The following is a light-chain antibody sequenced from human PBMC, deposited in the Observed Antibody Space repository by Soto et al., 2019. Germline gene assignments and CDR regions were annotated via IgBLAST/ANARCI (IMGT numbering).Light chain of an antibody. CDR2: EVR. J-gene: IGLJ2*01. CDR3: SSYTGSSINTVV. V-gene: IGLV2-14*01. CDR1: SSDIGHYNY. Sequence: QSALTQPASVSGSPGQSITISCTGTSSDIGHYNYVSWYQQHPGKVPKLIISEVRNRPSGVSDRFSGSKSGNSASLTISGLQAEDEAEYYCSSYTGSSINTVVFGGGTKLTVL.